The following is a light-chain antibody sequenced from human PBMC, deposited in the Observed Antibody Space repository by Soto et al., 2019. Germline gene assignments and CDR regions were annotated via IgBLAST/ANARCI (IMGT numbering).Light chain of an antibody. CDR3: QSYDSSLSGHYV. Sequence: QSVLTQPPSVSGAPGQRVTISCTGSSSNIGAGYDVHWYQQLPGTAPKLLIYGNSKRPSGVPDRFSGSKSGTSASLAITGRQAEDEADYYCQSYDSSLSGHYVFGTGTQLTVL. CDR2: GNS. V-gene: IGLV1-40*01. CDR1: SSNIGAGYD. J-gene: IGLJ1*01.